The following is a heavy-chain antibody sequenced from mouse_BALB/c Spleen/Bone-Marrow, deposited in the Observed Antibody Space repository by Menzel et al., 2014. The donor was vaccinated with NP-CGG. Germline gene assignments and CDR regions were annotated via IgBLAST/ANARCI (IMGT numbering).Heavy chain of an antibody. V-gene: IGHV1-9*01. CDR2: ILPGTGNS. D-gene: IGHD3-1*01. CDR3: ARGGTIRATGFTY. Sequence: VQLQQSGAELMKPGASVKISCKATGYTFSSYWIEWIKQRPGHGLEWIGGILPGTGNSYYNEKFTVKATFTADTSSNTTYMQLNSLTSEDSAVYYCARGGTIRATGFTYWGQGTLVTVSA. J-gene: IGHJ3*01. CDR1: GYTFSSYW.